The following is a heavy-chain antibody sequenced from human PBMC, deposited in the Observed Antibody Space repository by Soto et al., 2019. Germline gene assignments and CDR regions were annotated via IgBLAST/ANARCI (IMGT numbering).Heavy chain of an antibody. Sequence: GESLKISCKGSGYSFTNYCIGWVRQMPGKGLEWMGIIYPGDSETRYSPSFQGHVTISADRSISTAYLQWSSLKASDSAMYYCARTKEGVRPYYYYGMDVWGQGTTVTVSS. V-gene: IGHV5-51*01. CDR1: GYSFTNYC. D-gene: IGHD3-10*01. J-gene: IGHJ6*02. CDR3: ARTKEGVRPYYYYGMDV. CDR2: IYPGDSET.